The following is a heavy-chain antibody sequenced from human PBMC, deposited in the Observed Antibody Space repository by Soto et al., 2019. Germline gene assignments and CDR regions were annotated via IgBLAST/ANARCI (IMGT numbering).Heavy chain of an antibody. J-gene: IGHJ5*02. V-gene: IGHV4-59*01. CDR1: GGSISSYY. Sequence: SETLSLTCTVSGGSISSYYWSWIRQPPGKGLEWIGYIYYSGRTNYNPSLKSRVTISVDTSKNQFSLKLSSVTAADTAVYYCARGYCSSTICYIWHNWFYAWGQGTLVTVSS. CDR3: ARGYCSSTICYIWHNWFYA. D-gene: IGHD2-2*02. CDR2: IYYSGRT.